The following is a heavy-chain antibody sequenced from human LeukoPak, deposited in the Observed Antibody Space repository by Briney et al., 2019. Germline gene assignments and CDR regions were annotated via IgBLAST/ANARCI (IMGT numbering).Heavy chain of an antibody. J-gene: IGHJ4*02. CDR3: ASDVDTAMAPSN. D-gene: IGHD5-18*01. Sequence: IGRIYTTRTTNYTPSLQSRVTISVDTSKNQFSLKLSSVTAADTAVYYCASDVDTAMAPSNWGQGTLVTVSS. V-gene: IGHV4-61*02. CDR2: IYTTRTT.